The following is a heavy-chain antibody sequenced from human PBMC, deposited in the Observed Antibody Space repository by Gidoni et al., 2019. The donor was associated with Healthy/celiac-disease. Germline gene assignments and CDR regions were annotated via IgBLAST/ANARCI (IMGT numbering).Heavy chain of an antibody. CDR3: AKEDNHLVGALGPSNAFDI. V-gene: IGHV3-23*01. CDR2: ISGSGGST. Sequence: EVQLLESGGGLVQPGGSLRLSCAASGFTFSSYAMSWVRQAPGKGLEWVSAISGSGGSTYYADSVKGRFTISRDNSKNTLYLQMNSLRAEDTAVYYCAKEDNHLVGALGPSNAFDIWGQGTMVTVSS. D-gene: IGHD1-26*01. CDR1: GFTFSSYA. J-gene: IGHJ3*02.